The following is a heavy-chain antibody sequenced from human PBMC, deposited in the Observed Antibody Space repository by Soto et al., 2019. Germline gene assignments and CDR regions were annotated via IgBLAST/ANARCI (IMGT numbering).Heavy chain of an antibody. Sequence: PGGSLRLSCAASGFTFSRYAMSWVRQAPGKGLEWVSAISGSGGSTYYADSVKGRFTISRDNSKNTLYLQMNSLRAEDTAVYYCAKAEYYDILTGYYPGGYVDYWGQGTLVTVSS. J-gene: IGHJ4*02. D-gene: IGHD3-9*01. CDR3: AKAEYYDILTGYYPGGYVDY. CDR2: ISGSGGST. V-gene: IGHV3-23*01. CDR1: GFTFSRYA.